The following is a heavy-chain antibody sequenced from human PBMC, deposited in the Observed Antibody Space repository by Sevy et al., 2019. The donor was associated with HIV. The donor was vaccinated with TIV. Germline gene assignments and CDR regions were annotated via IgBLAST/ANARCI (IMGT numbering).Heavy chain of an antibody. V-gene: IGHV5-51*01. CDR3: ARHYLVVSPDIVVDYNWFDP. J-gene: IGHJ5*02. D-gene: IGHD2-15*01. CDR2: IYPGDSDT. Sequence: GESLKISCKGSGYSFTSYWIGWVRQMPGKGLGWMGIIYPGDSDTRYSPSFQGQVTISADKSISTAYLQWSSLKASDTAMYYCARHYLVVSPDIVVDYNWFDPWGQGTLVTVSS. CDR1: GYSFTSYW.